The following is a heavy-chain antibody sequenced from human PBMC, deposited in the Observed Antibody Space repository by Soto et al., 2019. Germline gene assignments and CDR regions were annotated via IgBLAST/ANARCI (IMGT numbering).Heavy chain of an antibody. CDR3: ARESEDLTSNFDY. J-gene: IGHJ4*02. V-gene: IGHV3-21*06. Sequence: GGSLRLSCAASGFTFTRYSMNWVRQAPGKGLEWVSSISSTTNYIYYGDSMKGRFTISRDNGKNSLYLEIHSLRAEDTAVYYCARESEDLTSNFDYWGQGTLVTVS. CDR2: ISSTTNYI. CDR1: GFTFTRYS.